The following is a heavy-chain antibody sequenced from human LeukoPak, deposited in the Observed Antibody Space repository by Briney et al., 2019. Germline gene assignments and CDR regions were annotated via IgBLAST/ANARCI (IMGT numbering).Heavy chain of an antibody. CDR3: ARADDSSSGYFDY. D-gene: IGHD6-6*01. J-gene: IGHJ4*02. CDR1: GFTFSDYY. CDR2: ISSSGNSI. V-gene: IGHV3-11*04. Sequence: PGGSLRLSCAASGFTFSDYYMSWIRQAPGKGLEWVSYISSSGNSISYADSVEGRFTISRDNAKNSLYLQMNSLRAEDTAVYYCARADDSSSGYFDYWGQGTLVTVSS.